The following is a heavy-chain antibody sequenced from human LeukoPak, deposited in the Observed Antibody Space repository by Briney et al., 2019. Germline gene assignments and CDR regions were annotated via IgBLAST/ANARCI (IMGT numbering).Heavy chain of an antibody. CDR2: IYYSGST. J-gene: IGHJ4*02. Sequence: SETLSLTCTVSGGSISSYYWSWIRQPPGKGLEWIGYIYYSGSTNYNPSLKSRVTISVDTSKNQFSLKLSSVTAADTAVYYCARRVVGGPFDYWGQGTLVNVSS. V-gene: IGHV4-59*01. CDR1: GGSISSYY. D-gene: IGHD4-23*01. CDR3: ARRVVGGPFDY.